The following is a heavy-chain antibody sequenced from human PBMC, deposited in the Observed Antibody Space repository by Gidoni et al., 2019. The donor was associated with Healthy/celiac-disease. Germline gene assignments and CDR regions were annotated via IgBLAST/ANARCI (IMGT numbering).Heavy chain of an antibody. Sequence: QMQLVQPGPEVKKPGTYGKLACQASGFTFTNSAVQWVRQDRGQRLELRGWIAFGRGNTTYAQKFQERVTITRDMSTSTAYMELSSLRSEYTAVYYCAGLELCYGDYEDWVFDIWGQGTMVTVSS. J-gene: IGHJ3*02. D-gene: IGHD4-17*01. V-gene: IGHV1-58*01. CDR1: GFTFTNSA. CDR2: IAFGRGNT. CDR3: AGLELCYGDYEDWVFDI.